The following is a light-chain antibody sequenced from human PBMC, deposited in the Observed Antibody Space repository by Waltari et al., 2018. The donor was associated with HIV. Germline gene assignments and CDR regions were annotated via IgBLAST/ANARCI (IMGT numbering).Light chain of an antibody. V-gene: IGLV2-8*01. J-gene: IGLJ2*01. CDR1: SSDVGGYEY. CDR3: SSFAGTNNLV. CDR2: EVS. Sequence: QSALTQPPSASGSPGQSVTIACTGTSSDVGGYEYVSWYQQHPGKAPKLMIYEVSKRPSGVPDRFSGSKSGNTASVTVSGLQAEDEADYYCSSFAGTNNLVFGGGTKLTVL.